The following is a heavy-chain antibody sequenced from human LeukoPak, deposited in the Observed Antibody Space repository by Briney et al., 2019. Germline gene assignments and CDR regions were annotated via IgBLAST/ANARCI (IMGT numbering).Heavy chain of an antibody. D-gene: IGHD3-10*01. V-gene: IGHV4-4*07. J-gene: IGHJ4*02. CDR2: IYMSGTT. Sequence: SETLSLTCSISGGSISTYYWSWIRQPAGGGLEWIGRIYMSGTTNYTPSLRSRVTMSTDTSRNQFSLQLTSVTAADPAVYYCARALGSGGGGVGAGYWGQGTLVTVSS. CDR3: ARALGSGGGGVGAGY. CDR1: GGSISTYY.